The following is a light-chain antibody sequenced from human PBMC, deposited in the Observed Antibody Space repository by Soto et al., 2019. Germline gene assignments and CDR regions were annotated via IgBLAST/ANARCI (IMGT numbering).Light chain of an antibody. CDR1: QSVSNN. CDR2: DAS. V-gene: IGKV3-11*01. J-gene: IGKJ2*01. Sequence: EIVLTQSPATLSLSPGERATLSCRASQSVSNNLAWYQQKPGQAPRLLIYDASNRATAIPDRFSGSGSGTDFTLTITSLEPEDFAVSYCLQRSNWPRTFGQGTKLEIK. CDR3: LQRSNWPRT.